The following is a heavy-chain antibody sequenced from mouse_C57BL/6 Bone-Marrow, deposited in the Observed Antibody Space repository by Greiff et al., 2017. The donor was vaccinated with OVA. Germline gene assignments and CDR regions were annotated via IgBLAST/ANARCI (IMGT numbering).Heavy chain of an antibody. CDR2: IYPRSGNT. J-gene: IGHJ4*01. CDR1: GYTFTSYG. CDR3: ARSSGLYAMDY. V-gene: IGHV1-81*01. D-gene: IGHD1-3*01. Sequence: QVHVKQSGAELARPGASVKLSCKASGYTFTSYGISWVKQRTGQGLEWIGEIYPRSGNTYYNEKFKGKATLTADKSSSTAYMELRSLTSEDSAVYFCARSSGLYAMDYWGQGTSVTVSS.